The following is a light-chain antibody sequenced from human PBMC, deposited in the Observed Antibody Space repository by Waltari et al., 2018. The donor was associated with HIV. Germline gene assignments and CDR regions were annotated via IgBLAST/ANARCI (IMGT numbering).Light chain of an antibody. Sequence: QSALAQPASVSGSPGQTITISCTGVASGSYKDVPWYQHRPGQAPKVIIYEVSNRPSGVSPRFSGSKSANTASLTISGLQFEDEADYFCTSYLSSATPEFGGGTRLTVL. V-gene: IGLV2-14*01. CDR3: TSYLSSATPE. J-gene: IGLJ3*02. CDR1: ASGSYKD. CDR2: EVS.